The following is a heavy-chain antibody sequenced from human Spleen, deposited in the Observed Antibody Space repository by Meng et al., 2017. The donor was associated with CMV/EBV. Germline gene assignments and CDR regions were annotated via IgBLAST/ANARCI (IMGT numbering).Heavy chain of an antibody. V-gene: IGHV1-2*02. J-gene: IGHJ4*02. Sequence: ASVKVSCKASGYTFIGYYIHWVRQAPGQGLEWMGWINPNSGGTNYAQNFQGRVTMTRDTSISTAYMELSRLRSDDTAVYYCARDPVAVAYYFDSWGPGTLVTVSS. CDR1: GYTFIGYY. CDR3: ARDPVAVAYYFDS. D-gene: IGHD6-19*01. CDR2: INPNSGGT.